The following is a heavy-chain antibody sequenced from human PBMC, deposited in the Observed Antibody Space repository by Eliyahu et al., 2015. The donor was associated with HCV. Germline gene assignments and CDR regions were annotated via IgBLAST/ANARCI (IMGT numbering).Heavy chain of an antibody. D-gene: IGHD2-2*01. CDR1: GYTFTANY. J-gene: IGHJ2*01. CDR2: INPKSGGT. V-gene: IGHV1-2*04. CDR3: ARDPGIPGRFWYFDF. Sequence: QVQLVQSGAAVKKPGASVKVSCRASGYTFTANYIHWMRQTPGQGLEWMGWINPKSGGTIYAHKFQGWVTMTRDTSIGTAYMEVTGMASDDTAIYYCARDPGIPGRFWYFDFWGRGTQVTVSS.